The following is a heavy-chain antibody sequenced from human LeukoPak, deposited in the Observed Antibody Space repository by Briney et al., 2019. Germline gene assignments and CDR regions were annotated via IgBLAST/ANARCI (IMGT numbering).Heavy chain of an antibody. D-gene: IGHD3/OR15-3a*01. CDR1: GGSVSSGSYY. CDR2: IYYSGST. J-gene: IGHJ6*02. V-gene: IGHV4-61*01. CDR3: ARAQVDCNNGPGSQGYYSYGMDV. Sequence: SETLSLTCTVSGGSVSSGSYYWSWIRQPPGKGLEWLGYIYYSGSTNYNPSLKCRVTISVDTSKNQFSLKLSSVTAADTAVYYCARAQVDCNNGPGSQGYYSYGMDVWGQGTTVTVSS.